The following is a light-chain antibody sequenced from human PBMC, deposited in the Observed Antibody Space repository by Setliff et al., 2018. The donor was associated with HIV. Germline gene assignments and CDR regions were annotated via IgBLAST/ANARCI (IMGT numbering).Light chain of an antibody. J-gene: IGLJ2*01. CDR1: SSDVGSPLYS. CDR3: CSYGRGDIWI. CDR2: EVT. Sequence: QSALTQPASVSGSPGQSINISCTGSSSDVGSPLYSVAWYKQNPGEVPKLLIFEVTRRPSGISDRFSASKSGNTASLTISGLQTEDEADYYCCSYGRGDIWIFGGGTKVTVL. V-gene: IGLV2-23*02.